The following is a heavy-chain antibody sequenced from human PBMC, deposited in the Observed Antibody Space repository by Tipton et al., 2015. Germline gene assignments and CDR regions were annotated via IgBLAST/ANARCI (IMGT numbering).Heavy chain of an antibody. CDR1: GDSVSSNSRA. CDR2: TYYRSKWYN. Sequence: GLVKPSQTLSLTCAISGDSVSSNSRAWNWIRQSPSRGLEWLGRTYYRSKWYNDYGISVRSRIVINADTSKNQFSLKLNSVTAADTAVYYCARDDSALDSWGLGTLVTVSS. J-gene: IGHJ4*02. CDR3: ARDDSALDS. D-gene: IGHD5-18*01. V-gene: IGHV6-1*01.